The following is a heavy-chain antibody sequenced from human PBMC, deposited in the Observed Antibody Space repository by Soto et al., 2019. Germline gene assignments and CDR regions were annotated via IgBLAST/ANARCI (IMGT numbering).Heavy chain of an antibody. CDR1: GFTFSSYA. J-gene: IGHJ4*02. V-gene: IGHV3-48*01. Sequence: GGSLRLSCAASGFTFSSYAMSWVRQAPGKGLEWVSAISSSGTIIYYADSVEGRFTISRDNAKNSLYLQMNSLRAEDTAVYYCASFSRMTDGYYWGQGTLVTVSS. CDR2: ISSSGTII. CDR3: ASFSRMTDGYY. D-gene: IGHD4-17*01.